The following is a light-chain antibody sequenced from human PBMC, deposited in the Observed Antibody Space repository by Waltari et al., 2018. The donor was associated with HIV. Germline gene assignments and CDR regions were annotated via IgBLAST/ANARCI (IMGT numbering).Light chain of an antibody. J-gene: IGLJ2*01. CDR2: EVY. CDR1: SSDVGGNNY. CDR3: SSYAGINTYVL. Sequence: QSALTQPPSASGSPGQSVNISCNGTSSDVGGNNYVPWYQQYPGKAPRLMIYEVYKRPSGVPHRFSGSKSGNTASLTVSGLQAEDEANYYCSSYAGINTYVLFGGGTKLTVL. V-gene: IGLV2-8*01.